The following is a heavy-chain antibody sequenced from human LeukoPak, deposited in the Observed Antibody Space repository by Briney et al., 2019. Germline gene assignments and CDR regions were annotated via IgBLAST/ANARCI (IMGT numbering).Heavy chain of an antibody. V-gene: IGHV3-7*01. CDR3: ARDPGPSGYDWGLIDY. CDR2: IKQDGSEK. D-gene: IGHD5-12*01. Sequence: GGSLRLSCAASGFTFSGYWMSWVRQAPGKGLEWVANIKQDGSEKYYVDSVKGRFTISRDNAKNSLYLQMNSLRAEDTAVYYCARDPGPSGYDWGLIDYWGQGTLVTVSS. CDR1: GFTFSGYW. J-gene: IGHJ4*02.